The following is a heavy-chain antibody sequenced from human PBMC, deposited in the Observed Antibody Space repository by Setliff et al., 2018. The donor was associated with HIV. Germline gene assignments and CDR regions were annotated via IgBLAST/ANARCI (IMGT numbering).Heavy chain of an antibody. CDR3: ARGVGSSWFDS. V-gene: IGHV1-2*02. Sequence: ASVKVSCKASGYTFTGYYVHWVRQAPGQGLEWMGWINTNSGDTKYAQKFQGRVTMTRDTSISTAFMDLSSLRSDDTAMYYCARGVGSSWFDSWGQGTLVTVSS. J-gene: IGHJ5*01. D-gene: IGHD1-26*01. CDR1: GYTFTGYY. CDR2: INTNSGDT.